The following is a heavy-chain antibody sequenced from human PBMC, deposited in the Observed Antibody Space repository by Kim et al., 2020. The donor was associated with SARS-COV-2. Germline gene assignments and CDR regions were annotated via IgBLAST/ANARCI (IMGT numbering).Heavy chain of an antibody. CDR3: ASFSPGGPYYYYYYGMDV. CDR2: IYYSGST. V-gene: IGHV4-39*01. D-gene: IGHD3-3*02. J-gene: IGHJ6*02. CDR1: GGSISSSSYY. Sequence: SETLSLTCTVSGGSISSSSYYWGWIRQPPGKGLEWIGSIYYSGSTYYNPSLKSRVTISVDTSKNQFSLKLSSVTAADTAVYYCASFSPGGPYYYYYYGMDVWGQGTTVTVSS.